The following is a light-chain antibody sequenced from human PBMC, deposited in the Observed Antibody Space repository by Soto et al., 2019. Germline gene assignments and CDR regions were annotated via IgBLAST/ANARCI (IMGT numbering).Light chain of an antibody. V-gene: IGKV3-11*01. Sequence: EIVLTQSPATLSLSPGERATLSCRASQSVSSYLAWYQHKPGQAPRLLLYDASNRATGIPARFSGSGSGTDFTLTISSLEPEDFAVYYCQQRSNWPPTWTFGQGTKVEL. CDR2: DAS. CDR3: QQRSNWPPTWT. J-gene: IGKJ1*01. CDR1: QSVSSY.